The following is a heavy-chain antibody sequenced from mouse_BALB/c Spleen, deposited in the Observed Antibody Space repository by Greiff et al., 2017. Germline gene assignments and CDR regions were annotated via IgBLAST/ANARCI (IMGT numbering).Heavy chain of an antibody. CDR2: IRNKANGYTT. CDR3: ARALGITTAPFAY. CDR1: GFTFTDYY. D-gene: IGHD1-1*01. V-gene: IGHV7-3*02. J-gene: IGHJ3*01. Sequence: EVKLMESGGGLVQPGGSLRLSCATSGFTFTDYYMSWVRQPPGKALEWLGFIRNKANGYTTEYSASVKGRFTISRDNSQSILYLQMNTLRAEDSATYYCARALGITTAPFAYWGQGTLVTVSA.